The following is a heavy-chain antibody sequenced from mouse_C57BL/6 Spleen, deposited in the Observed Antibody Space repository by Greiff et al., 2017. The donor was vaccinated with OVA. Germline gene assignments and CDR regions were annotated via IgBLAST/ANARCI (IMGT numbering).Heavy chain of an antibody. V-gene: IGHV1-82*01. CDR2: IYPGDGDT. CDR3: ARGDDLYAMDY. J-gene: IGHJ4*01. CDR1: GYAFSSSW. Sequence: QVQLQQSGPELVKPGASMKISCKASGYAFSSSWMNWVKQRPGKGLEWIGRIYPGDGDTNYNGKFKGKATLTADKSSSTAYMQLSSLTSEDSAVYFCARGDDLYAMDYWGQGTSVTVSS.